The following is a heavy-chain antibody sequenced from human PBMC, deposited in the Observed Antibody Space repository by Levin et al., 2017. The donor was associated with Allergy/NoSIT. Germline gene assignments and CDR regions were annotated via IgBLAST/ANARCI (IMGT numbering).Heavy chain of an antibody. CDR3: AREQHDSSGYYYLDY. CDR1: GGSISSYY. V-gene: IGHV4-59*01. CDR2: IYYSGST. D-gene: IGHD3-22*01. Sequence: PGGSLRLSCTVSGGSISSYYWSWIRQSPGKGLEWIGYIYYSGSTNYNPSLKSRVTISVDTSKNQFSLKLRSVTAADTAVYYCAREQHDSSGYYYLDYWGQGTLVTVSS. J-gene: IGHJ4*02.